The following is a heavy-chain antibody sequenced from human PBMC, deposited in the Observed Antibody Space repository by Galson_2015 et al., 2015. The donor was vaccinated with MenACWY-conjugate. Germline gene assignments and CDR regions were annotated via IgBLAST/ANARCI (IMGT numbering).Heavy chain of an antibody. Sequence: SLRLCCAASGFTFSSHWMTWVRQAPGKGLEWVANINQDGSEKHYVDSVRGRFTISRDDARNSVYLQMNSLTAGDTAMYYCARDHPYPVLIFDYWGQGTLVTVPS. D-gene: IGHD2-8*01. J-gene: IGHJ4*02. CDR3: ARDHPYPVLIFDY. V-gene: IGHV3-7*03. CDR1: GFTFSSHW. CDR2: INQDGSEK.